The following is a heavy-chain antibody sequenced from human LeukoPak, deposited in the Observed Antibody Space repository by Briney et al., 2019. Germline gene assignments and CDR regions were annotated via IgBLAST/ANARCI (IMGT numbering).Heavy chain of an antibody. CDR1: GGSISSYY. CDR2: IYYSGST. V-gene: IGHV4-59*01. J-gene: IGHJ4*02. Sequence: PSETLSLTCTVSGGSISSYYWSWIRQPPGKGLEWIGYIYYSGSTNYNPSLKSRVTISVDTSKNQFSLKLSSVTAADTAVYYCAVAARHGLYFDYWGQGTLVTVSS. D-gene: IGHD6-6*01. CDR3: AVAARHGLYFDY.